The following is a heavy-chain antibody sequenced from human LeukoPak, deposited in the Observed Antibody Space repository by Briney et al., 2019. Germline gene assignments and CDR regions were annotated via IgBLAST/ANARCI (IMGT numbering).Heavy chain of an antibody. CDR3: ATDGQLVRFPEFDY. CDR1: GGSISSYY. CDR2: IYYSGST. V-gene: IGHV4-59*01. D-gene: IGHD6-13*01. J-gene: IGHJ4*02. Sequence: PSETLSLTCTVSGGSISSYYWSWIRQLPGKGLEWIGYIYYSGSTNYNPSLKSRVAISVDTSNNQFSLKLTSVTDADTAVYYCATDGQLVRFPEFDYWGQGTLVTVSS.